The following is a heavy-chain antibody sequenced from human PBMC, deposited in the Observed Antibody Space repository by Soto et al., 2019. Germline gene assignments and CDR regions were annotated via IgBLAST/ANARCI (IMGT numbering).Heavy chain of an antibody. Sequence: SETLSLTCAVYGGSFSGYYWSWIRQPPGKGLEWIGEINHSGSTNYNPSLKSRVTISVDTSKNQFSLKLSSVSAADTAVYYCARGSDSSGYYTNYYYYGMDVWGQGTTATV. J-gene: IGHJ6*02. CDR2: INHSGST. CDR1: GGSFSGYY. D-gene: IGHD3-22*01. CDR3: ARGSDSSGYYTNYYYYGMDV. V-gene: IGHV4-34*01.